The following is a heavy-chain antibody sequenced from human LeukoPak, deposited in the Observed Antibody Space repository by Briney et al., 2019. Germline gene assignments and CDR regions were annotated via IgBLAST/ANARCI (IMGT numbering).Heavy chain of an antibody. D-gene: IGHD5-18*01. CDR3: ARGKVDTAMAIDY. J-gene: IGHJ4*02. CDR2: INSDGSST. Sequence: GGPLRLPCAASGFTFSSYWMHWVRQAPGKGLVWVSRINSDGSSTSYADSVKGRFTISRDNAKNTLYLQMNSLRAEDTAVYYCARGKVDTAMAIDYWGQGTLVTVSS. V-gene: IGHV3-74*01. CDR1: GFTFSSYW.